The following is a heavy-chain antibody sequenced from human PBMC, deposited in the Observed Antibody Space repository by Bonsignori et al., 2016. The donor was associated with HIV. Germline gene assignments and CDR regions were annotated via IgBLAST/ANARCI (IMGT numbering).Heavy chain of an antibody. Sequence: WVRQAPGQGLEWMGIINPSGGSTSYAQKFQGRVTMTRDTSTSTVYMELSSLRSEDTAVYYCARGTYYYGSGSYYAGGGDYYYYYMDVWGKGTTVTVSS. J-gene: IGHJ6*03. V-gene: IGHV1-46*01. D-gene: IGHD3-10*01. CDR3: ARGTYYYGSGSYYAGGGDYYYYYMDV. CDR2: INPSGGST.